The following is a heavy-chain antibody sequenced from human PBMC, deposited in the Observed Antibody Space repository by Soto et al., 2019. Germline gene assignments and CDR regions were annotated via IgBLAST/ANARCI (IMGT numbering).Heavy chain of an antibody. CDR2: IYNGEST. Sequence: QVQLQESGPGLVKPSETMSLTCTASGGSISSRYWNWIRQPPGKGLEWIGHIYNGESTNYNPSLKSRVTISVDTSKNQFSLKLGSVTAADKAVYYCAQTHGWPGCAYWGQGILVTVSS. D-gene: IGHD6-19*01. CDR3: AQTHGWPGCAY. V-gene: IGHV4-59*01. J-gene: IGHJ4*02. CDR1: GGSISSRY.